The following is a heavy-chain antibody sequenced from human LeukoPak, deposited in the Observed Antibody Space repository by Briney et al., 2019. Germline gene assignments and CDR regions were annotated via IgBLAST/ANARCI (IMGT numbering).Heavy chain of an antibody. D-gene: IGHD6-25*01. V-gene: IGHV3-7*05. CDR1: ELSFTRSW. CDR2: IKEDGSAR. Sequence: GGSLRLSCAGSELSFTRSWMNWVRQAPGKGLEWVANIKEDGSARYYVDSVKGRFTISRDNAKNSPYLEMSSLRAEDTAVYYCGGGGYWGQGILVTVSS. CDR3: GGGGY. J-gene: IGHJ4*02.